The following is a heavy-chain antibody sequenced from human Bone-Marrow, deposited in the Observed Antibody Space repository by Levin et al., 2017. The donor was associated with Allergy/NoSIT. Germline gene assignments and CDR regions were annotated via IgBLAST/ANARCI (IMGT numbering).Heavy chain of an antibody. CDR1: GGSISTSNW. V-gene: IGHV4-4*02. J-gene: IGHJ3*02. CDR2: FYYSGGT. D-gene: IGHD1-1*01. CDR3: ARTRTGTAFDALDI. Sequence: PSETLSLTCTVSGGSISTSNWWSWVRQPPGKGLEWIGEFYYSGGTNSNPSLKSRVTISVDKSKNQFSLNLSSVTAADTAVYYCARTRTGTAFDALDIWGQGTVVTVSS.